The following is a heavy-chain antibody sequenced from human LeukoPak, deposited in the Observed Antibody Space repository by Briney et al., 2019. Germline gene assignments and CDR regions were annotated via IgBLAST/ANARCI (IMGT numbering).Heavy chain of an antibody. CDR3: AKVGYWAARPFDY. CDR2: IVGGGGTT. D-gene: IGHD6-6*01. V-gene: IGHV3-23*01. J-gene: IGHJ4*02. Sequence: GGSLRLSCAGSGFTFSGYAMSWVRQAPGKGLEWVSTIVGGGGTTYYEDSVKGRFTISRDNPKNTLYLEMNSLRAEDTAVYYCAKVGYWAARPFDYWGQGTLVTVSS. CDR1: GFTFSGYA.